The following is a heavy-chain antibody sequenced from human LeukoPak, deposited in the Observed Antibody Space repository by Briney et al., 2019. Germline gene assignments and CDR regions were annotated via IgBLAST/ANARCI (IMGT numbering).Heavy chain of an antibody. V-gene: IGHV3-64*01. Sequence: GGSLRLSCAASGFTFSSYAMHWVRQAPGKGLEYVSAISSNGGSTYYANSVKGRFTISRDNSKNTLYLQMNSLRAEDTAVYYCTKRLSLRFDAFDIWGPGTMVTVSS. CDR2: ISSNGGST. CDR1: GFTFSSYA. CDR3: TKRLSLRFDAFDI. J-gene: IGHJ3*02. D-gene: IGHD3-3*01.